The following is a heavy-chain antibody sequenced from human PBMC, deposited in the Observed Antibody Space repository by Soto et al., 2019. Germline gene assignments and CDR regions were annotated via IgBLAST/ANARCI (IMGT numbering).Heavy chain of an antibody. CDR2: ISAYNGNT. CDR1: GYTFTSYG. Sequence: SGNVSCKSSGYTFTSYGITWVRQAPGQGLEWMGWISAYNGNTDYAQKLHGRVTMTTDTSTSTAYMDLRSLRSDDTAVYYCERAAIPSSGYSPPLAWGQGTLVTVSS. D-gene: IGHD3-22*01. CDR3: ERAAIPSSGYSPPLA. J-gene: IGHJ5*02. V-gene: IGHV1-18*01.